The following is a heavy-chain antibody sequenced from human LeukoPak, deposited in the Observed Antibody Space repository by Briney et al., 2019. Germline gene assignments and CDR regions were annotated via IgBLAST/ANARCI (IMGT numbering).Heavy chain of an antibody. D-gene: IGHD3-9*01. Sequence: SVKVSCKASGGTFSSYAISWVRQAPGQGLEWMGGIIPIFGTANYAQKFQGRVTITADKSTSTAYMELSSLRSEDTAVYYCARTSPPYYDILTGYYSAYDAFDIWGQGTMVTVSS. CDR1: GGTFSSYA. J-gene: IGHJ3*02. CDR3: ARTSPPYYDILTGYYSAYDAFDI. V-gene: IGHV1-69*06. CDR2: IIPIFGTA.